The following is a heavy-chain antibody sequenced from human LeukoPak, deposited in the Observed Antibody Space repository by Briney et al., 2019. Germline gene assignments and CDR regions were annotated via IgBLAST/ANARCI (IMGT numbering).Heavy chain of an antibody. CDR1: GGSISSYY. Sequence: SETLSLTCTVSGGSISSYYWSWIRQPPGKGLEWIGYIYYSGSTNYNPSLKSRVTISVDTSKNQFSLKLSSVTAAVTAVSYCAGDQAWNYSRGNLIWFDPWGQGTLVTVSS. CDR3: AGDQAWNYSRGNLIWFDP. D-gene: IGHD1-7*01. CDR2: IYYSGST. J-gene: IGHJ5*02. V-gene: IGHV4-59*12.